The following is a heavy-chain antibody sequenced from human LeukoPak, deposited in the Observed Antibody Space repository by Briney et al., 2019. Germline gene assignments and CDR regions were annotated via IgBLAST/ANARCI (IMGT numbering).Heavy chain of an antibody. CDR3: ARGSGDGSGSYPGDY. CDR1: GFTFSSYG. V-gene: IGHV3-33*01. CDR2: IWYDGSNK. D-gene: IGHD3-10*01. Sequence: PGRSLRLSCAASGFTFSSYGMHWVRQAPGKGLEWVAVIWYDGSNKYYADSVKGRFAISRDNSKNTLYLQMNSLRAEDTAVYYCARGSGDGSGSYPGDYWGQGTLVTVSS. J-gene: IGHJ4*02.